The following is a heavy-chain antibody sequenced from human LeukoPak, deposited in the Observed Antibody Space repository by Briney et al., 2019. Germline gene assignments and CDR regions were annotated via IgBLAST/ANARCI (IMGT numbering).Heavy chain of an antibody. CDR2: ISSSSSYI. CDR3: ATTLSYGDYRYFQH. Sequence: KAGGSLRLSCAASGFTFSSYAMSWVRQAPGKGLEWVSSISSSSSYIYYADSVKGRFTISRDNAKNSLYLQMNSLRAEDTAVYYCATTLSYGDYRYFQHWGQGTLVTVSS. CDR1: GFTFSSYA. D-gene: IGHD4-17*01. J-gene: IGHJ1*01. V-gene: IGHV3-21*01.